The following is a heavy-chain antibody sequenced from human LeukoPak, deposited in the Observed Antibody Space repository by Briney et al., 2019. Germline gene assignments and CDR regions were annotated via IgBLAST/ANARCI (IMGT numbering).Heavy chain of an antibody. Sequence: PGGSLRLSCAASGFTFSSYWMSWVRQAPGKGLEWVANIKQDGSEKYYVDSVKGRFTISRDNAKNSLYLQMNSLRAEDTAVYYCARGGGSYSLYYFDYWGQGTLVTVSS. CDR1: GFTFSSYW. CDR3: ARGGGSYSLYYFDY. J-gene: IGHJ4*02. V-gene: IGHV3-7*01. D-gene: IGHD1-26*01. CDR2: IKQDGSEK.